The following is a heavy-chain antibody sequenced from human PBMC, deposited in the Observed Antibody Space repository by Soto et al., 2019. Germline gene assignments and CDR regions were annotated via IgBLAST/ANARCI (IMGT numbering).Heavy chain of an antibody. CDR1: GGSISSSSYY. CDR2: IYYSGST. D-gene: IGHD3-3*01. Sequence: TSETLSLTCTVSGGSISSSSYYWGWIRQPPGKGLEWIGSIYYSGSTYYNPSLKSRVTISVDTSKNQFSLKLSSVTAADTAVYYCARRYDFWSGYGPGQKSYYYYYGMDVWGQGTTVTVSS. CDR3: ARRYDFWSGYGPGQKSYYYYYGMDV. V-gene: IGHV4-39*01. J-gene: IGHJ6*02.